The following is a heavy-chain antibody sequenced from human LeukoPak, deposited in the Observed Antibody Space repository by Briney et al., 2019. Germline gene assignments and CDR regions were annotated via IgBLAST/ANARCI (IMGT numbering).Heavy chain of an antibody. CDR1: GYTFTGYY. CDR3: ARLSTPNLYYFDY. J-gene: IGHJ4*02. CDR2: INPNSGVT. Sequence: ASVKVSCKASGYTFTGYYMHWVRQAPGQGLEWMGWINPNSGVTYYAQKFQGRVSMTRDTSISTAYMEVSRLRSDDSALYYRARLSTPNLYYFDYWGQGTLVTVSS. V-gene: IGHV1-2*02. D-gene: IGHD3-16*02.